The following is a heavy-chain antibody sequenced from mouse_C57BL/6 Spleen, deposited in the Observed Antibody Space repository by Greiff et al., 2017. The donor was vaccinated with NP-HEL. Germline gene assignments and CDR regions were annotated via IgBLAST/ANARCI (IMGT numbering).Heavy chain of an antibody. Sequence: QVQLQQSGAELVRPGSSVKLSCKASGYTFTSYWMDWVKQRPGQGLEWIGNIYPSDSETHYNQKFKDKATLTVDKSSSTAYMQLSSLTSEDSAVYYCAWSITTVVATDYWGQGTTLTVSS. CDR2: IYPSDSET. CDR1: GYTFTSYW. V-gene: IGHV1-61*01. D-gene: IGHD1-1*01. J-gene: IGHJ2*01. CDR3: AWSITTVVATDY.